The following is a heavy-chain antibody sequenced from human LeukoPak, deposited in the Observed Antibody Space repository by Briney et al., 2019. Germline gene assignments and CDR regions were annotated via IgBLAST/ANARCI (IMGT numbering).Heavy chain of an antibody. D-gene: IGHD2-21*02. J-gene: IGHJ4*02. CDR1: GFTVNNYG. CDR3: ARLVVTGIDY. Sequence: GGSLRLSCAASGFTVNNYGVHWVRQAPGKGPEWVAVMYSDGSTTFYGDSVKGRFTISRDNTKNTLFLQMNSLRADDTAVYYCARLVVTGIDYWGQGALVTVSS. V-gene: IGHV3-30*12. CDR2: MYSDGSTT.